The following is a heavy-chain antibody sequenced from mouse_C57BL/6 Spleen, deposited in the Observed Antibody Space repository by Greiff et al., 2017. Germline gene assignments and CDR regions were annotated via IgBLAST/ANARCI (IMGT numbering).Heavy chain of an antibody. Sequence: EVQLQESGPGLVKPSQSLSLTCSVTGYSITSGYYWNWIRQFPGNKLEWMGYISYDGSNNYNPSLKNRISITRDTSKNQFFLKLNSVTTEDTATYYCARGDYVRYYAMDYWGQGTSVTVSS. J-gene: IGHJ4*01. CDR1: GYSITSGYY. D-gene: IGHD2-4*01. CDR3: ARGDYVRYYAMDY. CDR2: ISYDGSN. V-gene: IGHV3-6*01.